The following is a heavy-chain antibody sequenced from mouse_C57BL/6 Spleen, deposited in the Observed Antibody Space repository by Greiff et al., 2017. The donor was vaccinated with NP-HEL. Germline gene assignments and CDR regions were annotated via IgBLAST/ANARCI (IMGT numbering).Heavy chain of an antibody. CDR3: ARGGGYDYDPWFAY. CDR2: IYPGSGST. V-gene: IGHV1-55*01. CDR1: GYTFTSYW. D-gene: IGHD2-4*01. J-gene: IGHJ3*01. Sequence: QVQLKQPGAELVKPGASVKMSCKASGYTFTSYWITWVKQRPGQGLEWIGDIYPGSGSTNYNEKFKSKATLTVDTSSSTAYMQLSSLTSEDSAVYYCARGGGYDYDPWFAYWGQGTLVTVSA.